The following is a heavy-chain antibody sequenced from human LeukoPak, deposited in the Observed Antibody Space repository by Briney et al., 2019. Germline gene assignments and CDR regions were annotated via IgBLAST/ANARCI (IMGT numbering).Heavy chain of an antibody. CDR2: IYPGDSAT. CDR1: GYSFTSHW. V-gene: IGHV5-51*01. CDR3: AREGRSSSPMDY. D-gene: IGHD6-6*01. J-gene: IGHJ4*02. Sequence: GESLKISCKGSGYSFTSHWIGWVRQTPGKGLEWMGIIYPGDSATRYSPSFQGQVTISAVKSISTAYLQWGSLKASDTAMYYCAREGRSSSPMDYWGQGTLVTVSS.